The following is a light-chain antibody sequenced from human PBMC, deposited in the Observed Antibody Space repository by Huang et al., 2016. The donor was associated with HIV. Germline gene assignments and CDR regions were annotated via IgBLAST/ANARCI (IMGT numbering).Light chain of an antibody. CDR1: QRISGW. Sequence: DIQMTQSPSSVSASVGDRVTITCRASQRISGWLAWYQQKPGKAPKLLFYAASSLQSGVPSRFSGSGSGTDFTLTINSLQPEDFATYYCQQANSFPWTFGQGTKVEI. J-gene: IGKJ1*01. CDR3: QQANSFPWT. CDR2: AAS. V-gene: IGKV1-12*01.